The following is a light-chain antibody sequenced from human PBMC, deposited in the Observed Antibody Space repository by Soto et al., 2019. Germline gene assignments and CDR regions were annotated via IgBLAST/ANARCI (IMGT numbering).Light chain of an antibody. J-gene: IGLJ3*02. CDR3: AAWDDSLNGRV. CDR2: SSN. V-gene: IGLV1-44*01. Sequence: QSVLTHPPSASGTPGQRVTIPCSGTHSNIGRNSVNWYLQLPGTAPRLLIFSSNQRPLGVPDRFSGSRSGTSASLAITGLRSEDDAYYYCAAWDDSLNGRVFGGGTKVTVL. CDR1: HSNIGRNS.